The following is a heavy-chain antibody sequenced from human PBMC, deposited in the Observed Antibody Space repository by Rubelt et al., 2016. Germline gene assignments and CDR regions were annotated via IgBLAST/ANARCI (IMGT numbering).Heavy chain of an antibody. V-gene: IGHV3-48*02. D-gene: IGHD3-16*01. CDR1: GFTFTSHS. Sequence: EVQLVESGGGLVQPGGSLRLSCAASGFTFTSHSMNWVRQAPGKGLEWVSYISITSSTIYYADSVKGRFTISRDNAKNSLYLQMNSRRDEDTAVYYCARDGGGEPYWGQGTLVTVSS. CDR3: ARDGGGEPY. J-gene: IGHJ4*02. CDR2: ISITSSTI.